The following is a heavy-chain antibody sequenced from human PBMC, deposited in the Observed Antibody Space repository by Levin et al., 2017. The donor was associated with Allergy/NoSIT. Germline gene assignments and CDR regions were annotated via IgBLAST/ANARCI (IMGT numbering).Heavy chain of an antibody. J-gene: IGHJ2*01. Sequence: GGSLRLSCAASGFTFSSYAMHWVRQAPGKGLEWVAVISYDGSNKYYADSVKGRFTISRDNSKNTLYLQMNSLRAEDTAVYYCARGEDSSGFRHWYFDLWGRGTLVTVSS. CDR3: ARGEDSSGFRHWYFDL. D-gene: IGHD3-22*01. CDR2: ISYDGSNK. CDR1: GFTFSSYA. V-gene: IGHV3-30*04.